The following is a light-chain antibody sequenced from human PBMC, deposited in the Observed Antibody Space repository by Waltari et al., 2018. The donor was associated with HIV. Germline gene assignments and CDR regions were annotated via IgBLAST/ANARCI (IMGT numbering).Light chain of an antibody. J-gene: IGLJ2*01. CDR1: RNHVGTQG. Sequence: QAGLTQPPSVSKGLRQTATLPCPGDRNHVGTQGATWLQQHQGHPPKLLFYEDNNRPSGISERFSASKSGNTASLTITGLQPEDEADYFCSAWDRSLSAVIFGGGTTLIVL. CDR2: EDN. V-gene: IGLV10-54*04. CDR3: SAWDRSLSAVI.